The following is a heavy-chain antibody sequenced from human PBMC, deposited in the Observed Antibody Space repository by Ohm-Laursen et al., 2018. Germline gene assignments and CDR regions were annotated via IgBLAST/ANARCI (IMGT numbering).Heavy chain of an antibody. CDR1: GFTFSSYA. J-gene: IGHJ6*02. CDR2: ISGSGGST. V-gene: IGHV3-23*01. D-gene: IGHD6-6*01. Sequence: SLRLSYSASGFTFSSYAMSWVRQAPGKGLEWVSAISGSGGSTYYADSVKGRFTISRDNSKNTLYLQMNSLRAEDTAVYYCAKDGPPKYSSSSPYYYYYYGMDVWGQGTTVTVSS. CDR3: AKDGPPKYSSSSPYYYYYYGMDV.